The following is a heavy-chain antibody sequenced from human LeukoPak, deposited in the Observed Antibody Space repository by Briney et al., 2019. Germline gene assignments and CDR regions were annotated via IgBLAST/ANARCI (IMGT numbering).Heavy chain of an antibody. CDR2: INQGGSET. CDR1: GFTFSSYW. CDR3: ARGPQQFGLDY. J-gene: IGHJ4*02. V-gene: IGHV3-7*03. D-gene: IGHD6-6*01. Sequence: QPGGSLRLSCAASGFTFSSYWMSWVRQAPGKGLEWVAKINQGGSETWTVDSVKGRFTTSRDNARNSLYLQTNTLRAEDTALYYCARGPQQFGLDYWGQGTLVTVSS.